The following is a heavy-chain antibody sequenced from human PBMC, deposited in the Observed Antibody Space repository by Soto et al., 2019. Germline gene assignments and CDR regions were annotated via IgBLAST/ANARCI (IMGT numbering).Heavy chain of an antibody. V-gene: IGHV3-66*01. CDR3: AREPWSSVPGTP. D-gene: IGHD6-19*01. Sequence: EVQLVESGGGLVQPGGSLRLSCAASGFTVSNNYMSWVRQAPGKGLEWVSVIYGSGDTYYADSVKGRFTVSRDNSKNTLFLQMHGLKADDTAVYYCAREPWSSVPGTPWGQGTLVTVSS. CDR1: GFTVSNNY. J-gene: IGHJ5*02. CDR2: IYGSGDT.